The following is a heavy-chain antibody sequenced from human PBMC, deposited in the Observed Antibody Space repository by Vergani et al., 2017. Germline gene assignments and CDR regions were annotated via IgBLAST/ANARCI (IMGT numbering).Heavy chain of an antibody. J-gene: IGHJ4*02. D-gene: IGHD3-3*01. Sequence: QLQLQESGPGLVKPSETLSLTCTVSGGSISSSSYYWGWIRQPPGKGLEWIGSIYYSGSTYYNPSLKSRVPISVDTSKNQFSLKLSSVTAADTAVYYCASTNYDFWSGYSYYFDYWGQGTLVTVSS. CDR1: GGSISSSSYY. CDR3: ASTNYDFWSGYSYYFDY. CDR2: IYYSGST. V-gene: IGHV4-39*07.